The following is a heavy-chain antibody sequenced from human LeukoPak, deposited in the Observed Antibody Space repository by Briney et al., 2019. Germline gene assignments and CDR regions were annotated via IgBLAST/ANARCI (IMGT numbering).Heavy chain of an antibody. CDR3: AKWGEGYSYGYGDFDY. CDR1: GFTFSSYW. J-gene: IGHJ4*02. CDR2: INSDGSST. D-gene: IGHD5-18*01. V-gene: IGHV3-74*01. Sequence: GGSLRLSCAASGFTFSSYWMHWVRQAPGKGLVWVSHINSDGSSTSYADSVKGRFTISRDNSKNTLYLQMNSLRAEDTAVYYCAKWGEGYSYGYGDFDYWGQGTLVTVSS.